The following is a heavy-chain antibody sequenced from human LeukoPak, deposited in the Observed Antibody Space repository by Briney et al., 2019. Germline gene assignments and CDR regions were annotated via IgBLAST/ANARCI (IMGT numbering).Heavy chain of an antibody. CDR3: AKGRTLVGGSTRSYDH. CDR1: GFTFSSYS. V-gene: IGHV3-23*01. CDR2: ISGNGGDT. D-gene: IGHD1-26*01. Sequence: GGTLTLSCAASGFTFSSYSMSWVRQASGEGLEWVSVISGNGGDTFYADSVKGRFTISRDNSKDMLYLQMNSLRVEDTAVYYCAKGRTLVGGSTRSYDHWGQGTLVTVSS. J-gene: IGHJ4*02.